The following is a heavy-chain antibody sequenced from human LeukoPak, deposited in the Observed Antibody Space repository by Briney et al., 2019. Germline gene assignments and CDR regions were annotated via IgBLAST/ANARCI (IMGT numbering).Heavy chain of an antibody. CDR2: ISGSGGST. CDR3: AKDSSSRYYFDY. D-gene: IGHD6-13*01. V-gene: IGHV3-23*01. CDR1: GFTFSSYA. Sequence: PGRSLRLSCAASGFTFSSYAMHWVRQAPGKGLEWVSAISGSGGSTYYADSVKGRFTISRDNSKNTLYLQMNSLRAEDTAVYYCAKDSSSRYYFDYWGQGTLVTVSS. J-gene: IGHJ4*02.